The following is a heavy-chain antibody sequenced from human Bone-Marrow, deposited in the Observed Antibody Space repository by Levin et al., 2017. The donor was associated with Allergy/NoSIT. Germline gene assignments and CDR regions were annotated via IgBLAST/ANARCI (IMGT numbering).Heavy chain of an antibody. CDR1: GFTFSNYG. J-gene: IGHJ5*01. Sequence: GGSLRLSCAASGFTFSNYGMHWVRQTPGKGLEWVAIISYDGNKKYYADSVRGRFSISRDNSKNTLFLQMNSLRFEDSALYYCARDRVGPTRLPFDYWGQGTLITVSS. CDR3: ARDRVGPTRLPFDY. V-gene: IGHV3-30*03. D-gene: IGHD1-26*01. CDR2: ISYDGNKK.